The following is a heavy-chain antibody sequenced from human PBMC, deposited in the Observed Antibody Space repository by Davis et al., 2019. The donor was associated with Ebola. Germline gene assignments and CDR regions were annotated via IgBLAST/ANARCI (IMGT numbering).Heavy chain of an antibody. J-gene: IGHJ4*02. Sequence: SVKVSCKASGGSINNCVITWVRQAPGQGLEGVGGIIPLFGMVKYAQKFQGRVTIIADGSTNTAYMELNTLTSEDTAMYYCAREGFDEGVPIAWGQGTLITVSS. D-gene: IGHD2-15*01. CDR2: IIPLFGMV. CDR1: GGSINNCV. CDR3: AREGFDEGVPIA. V-gene: IGHV1-69*13.